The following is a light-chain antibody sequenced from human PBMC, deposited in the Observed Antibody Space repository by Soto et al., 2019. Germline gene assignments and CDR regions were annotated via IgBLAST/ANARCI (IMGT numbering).Light chain of an antibody. Sequence: EIVLTQSPGTLSLSPGERATLSCRASQSLTNNYFAWYQQKPGRALRLLIDGASTRATGIPDRFSGSGAGTDFTLTISSRETEDVAVYYCQQYEAVVTFGQGTKVEI. CDR3: QQYEAVVT. J-gene: IGKJ1*01. CDR1: QSLTNNY. V-gene: IGKV3-20*01. CDR2: GAS.